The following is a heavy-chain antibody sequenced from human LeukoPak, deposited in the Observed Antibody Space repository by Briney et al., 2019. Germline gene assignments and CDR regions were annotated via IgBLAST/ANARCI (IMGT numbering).Heavy chain of an antibody. J-gene: IGHJ4*02. Sequence: PGSPLILSCAASGYTFSSYWMHLLHQAPGKGLVLVSRINSDSSSTSYADSVNGRFTISSDNIKNTLYLQMNRLGSDTAALYYAARERPEGTYWGQGTLVSVPS. CDR2: INSDSSST. CDR3: ARERPEGTY. CDR1: GYTFSSYW. D-gene: IGHD1-1*01. V-gene: IGHV3-74*01.